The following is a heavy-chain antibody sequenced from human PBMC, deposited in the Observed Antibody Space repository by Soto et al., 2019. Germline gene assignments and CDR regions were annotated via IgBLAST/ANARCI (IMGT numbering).Heavy chain of an antibody. J-gene: IGHJ5*02. Sequence: EVQLVESGGDLVQPGGSLRLSCAASGFPVSTNYVSWVRQAPGKGLEWVSIIYDGGSTYDADAVKGRLTISRDNFKNMLALQMNSLRAEDTAVYYCARGDGDYVRRLAPWGQGTQVTVSS. V-gene: IGHV3-66*01. D-gene: IGHD4-17*01. CDR1: GFPVSTNY. CDR2: IYDGGST. CDR3: ARGDGDYVRRLAP.